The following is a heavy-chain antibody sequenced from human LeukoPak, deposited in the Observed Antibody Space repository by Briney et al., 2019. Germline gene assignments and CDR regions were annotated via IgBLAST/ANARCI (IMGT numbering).Heavy chain of an antibody. J-gene: IGHJ4*02. CDR3: AKDAVWSGYYWTFDY. CDR2: ISGSGGST. Sequence: GGSLRLSCAASGFTFSSYAMSWVRQAPGKGLEWVPAISGSGGSTYYADSVKGRFTISRDNSKNTLYLQMNSLRAEDTAVYYCAKDAVWSGYYWTFDYWGQGTLVTVSS. CDR1: GFTFSSYA. V-gene: IGHV3-23*01. D-gene: IGHD3-3*01.